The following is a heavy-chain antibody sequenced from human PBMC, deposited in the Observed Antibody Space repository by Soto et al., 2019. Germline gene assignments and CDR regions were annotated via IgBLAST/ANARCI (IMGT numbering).Heavy chain of an antibody. D-gene: IGHD2-8*01. CDR2: MYHGGRT. Sequence: SETLSLTCTVSGDAVTNYLCIFRRHPPLKGLEWIGHMYHGGRTNYSPSLKSRVTMSLDSSKNQFSLNLSSVTAADTAVYFCARDPGYCTNGVCPTFDFWGQGVLVTVSS. V-gene: IGHV4-59*02. CDR1: GDAVTNYL. J-gene: IGHJ4*02. CDR3: ARDPGYCTNGVCPTFDF.